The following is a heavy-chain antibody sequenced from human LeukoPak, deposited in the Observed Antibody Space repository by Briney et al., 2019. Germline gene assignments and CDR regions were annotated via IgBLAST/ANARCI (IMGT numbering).Heavy chain of an antibody. CDR3: ARDPAVASRATFYY. CDR2: ISGSGDRT. Sequence: GGSLRLSCAASGFTFSSYAMNWVRQAPGKGLEWVSSISGSGDRTYYADSVKGRFTTSRDNPENILYLQMDSLRAEDTAVYYCARDPAVASRATFYYWGQGTLVTVSS. V-gene: IGHV3-23*01. CDR1: GFTFSSYA. D-gene: IGHD6-13*01. J-gene: IGHJ4*02.